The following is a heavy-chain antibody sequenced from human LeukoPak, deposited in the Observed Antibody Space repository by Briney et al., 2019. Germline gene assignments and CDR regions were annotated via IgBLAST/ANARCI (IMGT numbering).Heavy chain of an antibody. V-gene: IGHV4-4*07. CDR1: GGSISSYY. D-gene: IGHD3-22*01. CDR2: IYTSGST. CDR3: ARAYYYDSSGYYDY. J-gene: IGHJ4*02. Sequence: SETLSLTCTVSGGSISSYYWSWIRQPAGKGLEWIGRIYTSGSTNYNPSLKSRVTMSVDTPKNQFSLKLSSVTAADTAVYYCARAYYYDSSGYYDYWGQGTLVTVSS.